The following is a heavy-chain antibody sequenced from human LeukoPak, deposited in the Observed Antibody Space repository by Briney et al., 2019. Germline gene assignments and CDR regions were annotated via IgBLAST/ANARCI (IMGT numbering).Heavy chain of an antibody. CDR2: INPNSGGT. CDR3: ATGITIFGVVILDY. Sequence: GASVKVSCKASGYTFTGYYMHWVRQAPGQGLEWMGWINPNSGGTNYARKFQGRVTMTRDTSISTAYMELSRLRSDDTAVYYCATGITIFGVVILDYWGQGTLVTVSS. D-gene: IGHD3-3*01. V-gene: IGHV1-2*02. CDR1: GYTFTGYY. J-gene: IGHJ4*02.